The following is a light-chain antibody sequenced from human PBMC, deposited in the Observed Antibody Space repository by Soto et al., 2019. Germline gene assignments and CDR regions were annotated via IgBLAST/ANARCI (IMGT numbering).Light chain of an antibody. V-gene: IGKV3-20*01. CDR2: GAS. CDR1: QTVSSSY. J-gene: IGKJ5*01. Sequence: ELVLTQSPGTLSLSPGERATLSCRASQTVSSSYLAWYQQKPGQAPRLLISGASSRATGIPDRFSGSGSGTNFILTHRRLEPEDFAVYYCQQYGSSPITFGQGTRLEIK. CDR3: QQYGSSPIT.